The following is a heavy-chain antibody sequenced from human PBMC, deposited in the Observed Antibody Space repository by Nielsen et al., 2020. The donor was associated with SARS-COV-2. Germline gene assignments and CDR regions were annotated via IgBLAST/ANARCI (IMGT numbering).Heavy chain of an antibody. D-gene: IGHD1-14*01. CDR1: GGSISSTNW. Sequence: ISSVSGGSISSTNWWTWVRQPPGKGLEWIGEIHHSGNTNYNPSLKSRVTLSVDTSKNQFSLKLSSVTAADTAVYYCANRALGLREFVFDYWGQGILVTVSS. J-gene: IGHJ4*02. CDR2: IHHSGNT. CDR3: ANRALGLREFVFDY. V-gene: IGHV4-4*02.